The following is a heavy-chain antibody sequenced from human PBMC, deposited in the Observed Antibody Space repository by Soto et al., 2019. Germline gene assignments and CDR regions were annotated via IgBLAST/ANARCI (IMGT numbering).Heavy chain of an antibody. J-gene: IGHJ6*02. D-gene: IGHD2-8*01. CDR3: AKGLGNAKEV. CDR1: GFNFGSYG. Sequence: EVQLLESGGGLVQPGGSLRLSCSASGFNFGSYGMSWVRQAPGKGLEWVSGLTASGLNTYYTDSVKGRFTISRDSSRNTVYLQMSGLRVADTAVFHCAKGLGNAKEVWGQGTTVTVSS. V-gene: IGHV3-23*01. CDR2: LTASGLNT.